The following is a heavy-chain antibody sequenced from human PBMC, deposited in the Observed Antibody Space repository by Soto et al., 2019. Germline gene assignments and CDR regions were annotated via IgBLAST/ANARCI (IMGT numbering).Heavy chain of an antibody. V-gene: IGHV3-30*03. CDR1: GFIFSDYG. Sequence: QVEVVQYGGGVVQPGKSLRLSCQASGFIFSDYGVHWARQTPGKGLQWLAFISNNSSHEYYADSVRGRFPSSSDNSQNTVYLQLRSLRPDATAVYYCVPNFDYWGQGTLVNVSP. CDR3: VPNFDY. CDR2: ISNNSSHE. J-gene: IGHJ4*02.